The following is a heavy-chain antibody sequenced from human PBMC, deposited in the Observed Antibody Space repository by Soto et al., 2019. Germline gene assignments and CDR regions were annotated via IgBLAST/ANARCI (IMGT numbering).Heavy chain of an antibody. CDR1: GYSFTANS. Sequence: ASVKGSCKASGYSFTANSMHWVRHAPGQGLEWMGWINPNNGDTNYAQKLQGRVTMTTDTSRSTAYMELRSLRSDDTAVYYCARRLVNSGVTVPFDYWGQGTQVTAPQ. CDR3: ARRLVNSGVTVPFDY. D-gene: IGHD5-12*01. V-gene: IGHV1-2*02. J-gene: IGHJ4*02. CDR2: INPNNGDT.